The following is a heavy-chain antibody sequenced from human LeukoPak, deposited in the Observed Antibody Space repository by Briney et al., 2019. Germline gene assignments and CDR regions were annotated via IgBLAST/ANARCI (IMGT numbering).Heavy chain of an antibody. Sequence: GGSLRLSCEASGFTFSNYSMNWVRQAPGKGLEWVSYISSSSSYIYYADSVKGRFTISRDNAKNSLYLQMNSLRAEDTAVYYCARGTIRGGSFDYYYYYYMDVWGKGTTVTVSS. V-gene: IGHV3-21*01. J-gene: IGHJ6*03. D-gene: IGHD2-15*01. CDR3: ARGTIRGGSFDYYYYYYMDV. CDR1: GFTFSNYS. CDR2: ISSSSSYI.